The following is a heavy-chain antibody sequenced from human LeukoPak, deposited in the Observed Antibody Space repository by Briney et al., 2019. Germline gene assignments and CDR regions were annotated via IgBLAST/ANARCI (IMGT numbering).Heavy chain of an antibody. CDR3: ARDTGAPYYFDY. CDR2: INPSSGGT. CDR1: GYTFTVYY. J-gene: IGHJ4*02. D-gene: IGHD1-14*01. Sequence: ASVKVSCKASGYTFTVYYMHWLRQAPGQGLEWMGWINPSSGGTHYAQKFQGRVTMTRDTSITTAYMELSRLTSDDTAVYFGARDTGAPYYFDYWGQGTLVTVSS. V-gene: IGHV1-2*02.